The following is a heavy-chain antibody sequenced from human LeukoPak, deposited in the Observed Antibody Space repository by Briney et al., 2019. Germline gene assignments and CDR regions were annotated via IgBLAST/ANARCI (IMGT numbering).Heavy chain of an antibody. J-gene: IGHJ4*02. CDR3: TDALYDSSGFDY. CDR1: GFTSSNAW. D-gene: IGHD3-22*01. Sequence: GGSLRLSCAASGFTSSNAWMSWVRQAPGKGLEWVGRIKSKTDGGTTDYAAPVKGRFTISRDDSKNTLYLQMNSLKTEDTAVYYCTDALYDSSGFDYWGQGTLVTVSS. CDR2: IKSKTDGGTT. V-gene: IGHV3-15*01.